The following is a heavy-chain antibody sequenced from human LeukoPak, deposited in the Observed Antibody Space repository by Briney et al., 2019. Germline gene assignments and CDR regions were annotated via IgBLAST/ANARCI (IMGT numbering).Heavy chain of an antibody. CDR3: ARDPFVVVVPAPGDYYYYGMDV. V-gene: IGHV3-21*01. J-gene: IGHJ6*02. CDR1: GFTFSSYS. Sequence: GGSLRLSCAASGFTFSSYSMNWVRQAPGKGLEWVSSISSSSSYIYYADSVKGRFTISRDNAKNSLYLQMNSPRAEDTAVYYCARDPFVVVVPAPGDYYYYGMDVWGQGTTVTVSS. CDR2: ISSSSSYI. D-gene: IGHD2-2*01.